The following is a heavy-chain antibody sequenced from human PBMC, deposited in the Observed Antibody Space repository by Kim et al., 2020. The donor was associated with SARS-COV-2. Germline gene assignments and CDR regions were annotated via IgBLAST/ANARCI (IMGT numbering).Heavy chain of an antibody. D-gene: IGHD3-22*01. CDR3: ARRYYYDSSGYLDY. J-gene: IGHJ4*02. Sequence: AQKFQGRVTSTADKSTRTAYMERSSLRSEDTAVYYCARRYYYDSSGYLDYWGQGTLVTVSS. V-gene: IGHV1-69*02.